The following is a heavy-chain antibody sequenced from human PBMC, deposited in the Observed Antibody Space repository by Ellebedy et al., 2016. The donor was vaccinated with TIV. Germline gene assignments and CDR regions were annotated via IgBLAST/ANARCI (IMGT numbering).Heavy chain of an antibody. CDR3: ARDRGIADRAPLDY. J-gene: IGHJ4*02. Sequence: ASVKVSCXASGYTFTSYDINWVRQATGQGLEWMGWMNPNSGGTNYAQKFQGRVTMTRDTSISTAYMELSRLRSDDTAVYYCARDRGIADRAPLDYWGQGTLVTVSS. D-gene: IGHD6-13*01. CDR1: GYTFTSYD. CDR2: MNPNSGGT. V-gene: IGHV1-2*02.